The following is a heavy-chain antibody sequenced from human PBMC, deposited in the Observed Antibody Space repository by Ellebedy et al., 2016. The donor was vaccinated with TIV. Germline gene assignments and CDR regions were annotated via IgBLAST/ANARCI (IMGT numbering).Heavy chain of an antibody. CDR3: ATARNNDSSGYYRIDY. CDR2: ISAYNGNT. CDR1: HYTFSNYG. D-gene: IGHD3-22*01. Sequence: AASVKVSCQTFHYTFSNYGVSWVRQAPGQGLEWMGWISAYNGNTTYAQKFQGRVTMTEDTSTDTAYMELSSLRSEDTAVYYCATARNNDSSGYYRIDYWGQGTRVTVSS. J-gene: IGHJ4*02. V-gene: IGHV1-18*01.